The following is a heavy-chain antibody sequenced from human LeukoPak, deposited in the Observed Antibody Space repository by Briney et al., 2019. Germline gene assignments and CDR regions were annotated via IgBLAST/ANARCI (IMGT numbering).Heavy chain of an antibody. CDR1: GFTFRSHA. CDR2: IGGSGGRT. J-gene: IGHJ4*02. V-gene: IGHV3-23*01. Sequence: PGGSLRLSCAATGFTFRSHAMNWVRQAPGKGLEWVSGIGGSGGRTYYADSVTGRFTISRDNAKNSLYLQMNSLRAEDTAVYYCVRDRRFGELPTLDHWGQGTLVTVSS. D-gene: IGHD3-10*01. CDR3: VRDRRFGELPTLDH.